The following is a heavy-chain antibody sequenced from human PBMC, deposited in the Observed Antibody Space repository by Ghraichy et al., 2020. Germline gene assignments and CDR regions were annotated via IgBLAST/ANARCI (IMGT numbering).Heavy chain of an antibody. D-gene: IGHD4-23*01. Sequence: GGSLRLSCAASGFTVSSNYMSWVRQAPGKGLEWVSVIYSGGSTYYADSVKGRFTISRDNAKNTLYLQMNSLRAEDTAVYYCARDRHDYGGNSGFDYWGQGTLVTVSS. V-gene: IGHV3-53*01. J-gene: IGHJ4*02. CDR3: ARDRHDYGGNSGFDY. CDR1: GFTVSSNY. CDR2: IYSGGST.